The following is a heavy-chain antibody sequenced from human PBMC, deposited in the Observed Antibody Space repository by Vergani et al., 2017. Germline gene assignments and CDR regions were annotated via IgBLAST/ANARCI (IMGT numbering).Heavy chain of an antibody. CDR2: IRFDGNNK. V-gene: IGHV3-30*02. J-gene: IGHJ4*02. D-gene: IGHD3-22*01. CDR3: ANLPDYYYDRSGYYPVSDY. Sequence: QVQLVESGGGVVQPGGSLRLSCAASGFTFSSYDMHWVRQAPGKGLEWVAFIRFDGNNKYYADSVKGRFTISRDNSKNTLYLQMNSLSAEDTAVYYCANLPDYYYDRSGYYPVSDYWGQGTLVTVSS. CDR1: GFTFSSYD.